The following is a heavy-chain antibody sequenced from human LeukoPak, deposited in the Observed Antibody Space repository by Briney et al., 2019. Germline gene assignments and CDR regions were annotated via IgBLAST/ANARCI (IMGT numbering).Heavy chain of an antibody. J-gene: IGHJ5*02. CDR2: ISVYNGNT. Sequence: GASVKVSCKASGYTFTSYGISWVRQAPGQGLEWMGWISVYNGNTNYAQKLQGRVTMTTDTSTSTAYMELRSLRSDDTAVYYCARSFGLLWFGDPNWFDPWGQGTLVTVSS. V-gene: IGHV1-18*04. CDR3: ARSFGLLWFGDPNWFDP. CDR1: GYTFTSYG. D-gene: IGHD3-10*01.